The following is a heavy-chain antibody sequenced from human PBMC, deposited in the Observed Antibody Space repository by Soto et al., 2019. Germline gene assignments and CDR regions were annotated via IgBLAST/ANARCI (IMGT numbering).Heavy chain of an antibody. Sequence: GGSLRLSCAASGFTFSSYSMNWVRQAPGKGLEWVSSISSSSSYIYDADSVKGRFTISRDNAKNSLYLQMNSLRAEDTAVYYCATAGYCSSTSCYRGYYGMDVWGQGTTVTVSS. V-gene: IGHV3-21*01. D-gene: IGHD2-2*02. CDR1: GFTFSSYS. CDR2: ISSSSSYI. J-gene: IGHJ6*02. CDR3: ATAGYCSSTSCYRGYYGMDV.